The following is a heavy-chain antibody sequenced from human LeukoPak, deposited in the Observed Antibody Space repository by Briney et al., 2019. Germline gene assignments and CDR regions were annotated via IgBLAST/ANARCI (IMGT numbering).Heavy chain of an antibody. V-gene: IGHV3-21*01. CDR1: GFTFSSYG. CDR2: ISRTSEYI. J-gene: IGHJ4*02. Sequence: GGSLRLSCAASGFTFSSYGMSWVRQAPGKGLEWVSSISRTSEYIHYADSVRGRFAISRDNAKNSVYLQMNSLRAEDTAVYFCAGGGDFDYWGQGILVTVSA. D-gene: IGHD3-16*01. CDR3: AGGGDFDY.